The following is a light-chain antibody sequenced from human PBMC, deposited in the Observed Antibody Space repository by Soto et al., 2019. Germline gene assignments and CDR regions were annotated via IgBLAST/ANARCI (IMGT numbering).Light chain of an antibody. CDR3: QQYGTSPRT. Sequence: ELVLTQSPGTLSLSPGERATLSCRASQSLSSGQLVWYQQKPGQAPRLLIYGAASRAAGIPSRVSGSGSGTHFAIPIPSLEHEDFAVYYCQQYGTSPRTFGQGTKLESK. CDR2: GAA. V-gene: IGKV3-20*01. CDR1: QSLSSGQ. J-gene: IGKJ2*01.